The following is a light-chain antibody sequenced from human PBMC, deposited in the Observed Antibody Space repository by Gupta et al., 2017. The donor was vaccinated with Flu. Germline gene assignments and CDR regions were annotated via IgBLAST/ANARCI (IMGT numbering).Light chain of an antibody. CDR2: GAP. J-gene: IGKJ2*01. CDR3: QQYSTWPYT. Sequence: EIVLTQSPATLSVSPGERATLTCRASQNIDTYLAWYQQKPGQAPRLLVYGAPTRATNIPPKFGGSGAGTEFTLTISSLQSEDFAVYYCQQYSTWPYTFGQGTKLDIK. V-gene: IGKV3-15*01. CDR1: QNIDTY.